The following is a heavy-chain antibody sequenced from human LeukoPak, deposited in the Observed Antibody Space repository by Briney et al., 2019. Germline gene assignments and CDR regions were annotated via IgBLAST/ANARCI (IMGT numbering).Heavy chain of an antibody. D-gene: IGHD2-2*01. V-gene: IGHV3-53*01. Sequence: GGSLTLSCAASGFTFSNFAMTWVRQAPGKGLEWVSVIYSGGSTYYADSVKGRFTISRDNSKNTLYLQMNSLRAEDTAVYYCARGRLPAFFDYWGQGTLVTVSS. CDR1: GFTFSNFA. CDR3: ARGRLPAFFDY. J-gene: IGHJ4*02. CDR2: IYSGGST.